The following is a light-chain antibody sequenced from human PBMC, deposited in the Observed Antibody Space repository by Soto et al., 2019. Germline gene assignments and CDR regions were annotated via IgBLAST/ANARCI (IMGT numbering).Light chain of an antibody. V-gene: IGLV2-14*01. CDR2: EVS. Sequence: QSALTQPASVSGSPGQSITISCTGTSSDVGGYNYVSWYQQHPGKAPKLMIYEVSNRPSGVSNRFSGSKSGNTASLTISGLQAEDEDDYYCSSYTSSSLSWVFGGGTKLTVL. CDR1: SSDVGGYNY. J-gene: IGLJ3*02. CDR3: SSYTSSSLSWV.